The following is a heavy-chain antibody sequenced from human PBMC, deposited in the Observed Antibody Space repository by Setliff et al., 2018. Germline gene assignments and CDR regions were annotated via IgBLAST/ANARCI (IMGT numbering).Heavy chain of an antibody. D-gene: IGHD3-10*01. J-gene: IGHJ4*02. CDR2: IIPLSDIT. V-gene: IGHV1-69*10. Sequence: GASVKVSCKVSGGAFTSHGVSWVRQAPGQGLEWMGGIIPLSDITSYAQTLQGRVTITADKSTNTVNMELSSLRSEETAVYYCARVGFRGVMSAYFDFWGQGTQVTVSS. CDR3: ARVGFRGVMSAYFDF. CDR1: GGAFTSHG.